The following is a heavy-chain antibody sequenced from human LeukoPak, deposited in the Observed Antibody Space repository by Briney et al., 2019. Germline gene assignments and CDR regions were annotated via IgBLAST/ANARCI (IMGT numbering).Heavy chain of an antibody. J-gene: IGHJ4*02. D-gene: IGHD6-6*01. CDR2: IYYSGNT. Sequence: SETLSLTCTVSGGSISSSSYYWGWIRQPPGKGLEWIGSIYYSGNTYYNPSLKSRVTISVDTSKNQFSLKLSSVTAADTAVYYCARDSSSLGIDYWGQGTRVTVSS. V-gene: IGHV4-39*02. CDR3: ARDSSSLGIDY. CDR1: GGSISSSSYY.